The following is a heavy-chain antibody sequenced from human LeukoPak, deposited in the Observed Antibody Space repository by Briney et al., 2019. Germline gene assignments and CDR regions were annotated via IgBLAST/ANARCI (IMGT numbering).Heavy chain of an antibody. CDR1: GFTFSDYS. CDR3: ARAPYDSRGGDY. Sequence: GGSLRLSCAASGFTFSDYSVSWVRQAPGKGLEWVSSINSRSNYIFYADSVKGRFTISRDNAKNSLYLPMNSLRAEDTAVYYCARAPYDSRGGDYWGQGTLVTVSS. V-gene: IGHV3-21*04. CDR2: INSRSNYI. D-gene: IGHD3-22*01. J-gene: IGHJ4*02.